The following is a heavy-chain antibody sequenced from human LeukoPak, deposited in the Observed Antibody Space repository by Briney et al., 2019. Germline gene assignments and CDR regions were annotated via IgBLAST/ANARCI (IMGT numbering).Heavy chain of an antibody. CDR1: GGSISSYY. V-gene: IGHV4-59*01. CDR3: ARATYSSGPRDY. Sequence: SETLSLTCTVSGGSISSYYWSWIRQPPGKGLEWIGYIYYSGSTNYNPSLKSRVTISVDTSKNQFSLKLGSVTAADTAVYYCARATYSSGPRDYWGQGTLVTVSS. J-gene: IGHJ4*02. CDR2: IYYSGST. D-gene: IGHD6-19*01.